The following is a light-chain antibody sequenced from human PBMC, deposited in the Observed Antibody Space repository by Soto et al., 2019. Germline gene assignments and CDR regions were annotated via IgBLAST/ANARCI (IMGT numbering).Light chain of an antibody. J-gene: IGLJ2*01. CDR2: DVS. V-gene: IGLV2-14*01. CDR1: SSDVGGYNY. CDR3: SSYTSSSTLGV. Sequence: QSALTQPASVSGSPGQSITISCTGTSSDVGGYNYVSWYQQHPGKAPKLMIYDVSNRPSGVSNRFSGSKSGNTASLTISGLKAEEEADYSCSSYTSSSTLGVFGGGTKVTVL.